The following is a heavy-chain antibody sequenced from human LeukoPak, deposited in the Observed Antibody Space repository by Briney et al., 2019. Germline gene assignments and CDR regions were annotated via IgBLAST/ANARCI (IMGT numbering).Heavy chain of an antibody. D-gene: IGHD3-10*01. V-gene: IGHV1-69*13. CDR1: GYTFTSYD. CDR2: IIPIFGTA. J-gene: IGHJ5*02. CDR3: ARDQDVYGSGSCWFDP. Sequence: SVKVSCKASGYTFTSYDINWVRQATGQGLEWMGGIIPIFGTANYAQKFQGRVTITADESTSTAYMELSSLRSEDTAVYYCARDQDVYGSGSCWFDPWGQGTLVTVSS.